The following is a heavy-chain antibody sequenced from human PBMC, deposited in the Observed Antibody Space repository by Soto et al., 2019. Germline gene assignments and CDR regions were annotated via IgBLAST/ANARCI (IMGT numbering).Heavy chain of an antibody. J-gene: IGHJ4*02. CDR1: GFTFSSYG. Sequence: GGSLRLSCAASGFTFSSYGMHWVRQAPGKGLEWVAVIWYDGSNKYYADSVKGRFTISRDKSKNTLYLQMNSLRAEDTAVYYCARGPDIVVVPAAQGFDYWGQGTLVTVSS. V-gene: IGHV3-33*01. D-gene: IGHD2-2*01. CDR2: IWYDGSNK. CDR3: ARGPDIVVVPAAQGFDY.